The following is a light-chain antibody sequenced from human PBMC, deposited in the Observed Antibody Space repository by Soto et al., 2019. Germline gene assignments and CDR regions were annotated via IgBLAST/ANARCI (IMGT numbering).Light chain of an antibody. V-gene: IGKV1-9*01. CDR2: AAS. CDR1: QGISSY. J-gene: IGKJ3*01. CDR3: LHLNSYSPDT. Sequence: DIQLTQSPSFLSASVGDRVTITCRASQGISSYLAWYQRKPGTAPKLLIFAASTLQNGVPSRFSGSGSGTEFTLTISILQPEDFATYYCLHLNSYSPDTFGPGTKVDIK.